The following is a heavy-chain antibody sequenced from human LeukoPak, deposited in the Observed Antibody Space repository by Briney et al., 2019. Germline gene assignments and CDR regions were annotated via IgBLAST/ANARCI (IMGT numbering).Heavy chain of an antibody. V-gene: IGHV3-33*01. CDR2: IWFDGSAE. CDR1: GFSFSSYD. Sequence: GGSLRLSCAASGFSFSSYDMHWVRQAPGKGLEWVAIIWFDGSAEYYGDSVKGRFTVSRDNAKNSLYLQMNSLRAEDTAIYYCARGAEYYYDSSGYFPFDYWGQGTLVTVSS. J-gene: IGHJ4*02. D-gene: IGHD3-22*01. CDR3: ARGAEYYYDSSGYFPFDY.